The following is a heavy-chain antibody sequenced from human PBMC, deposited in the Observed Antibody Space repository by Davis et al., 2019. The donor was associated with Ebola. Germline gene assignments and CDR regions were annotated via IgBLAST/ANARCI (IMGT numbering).Heavy chain of an antibody. CDR2: ISAYNGNT. D-gene: IGHD6-13*01. V-gene: IGHV1-18*01. J-gene: IGHJ6*02. CDR1: GYTFTSYG. Sequence: ASVKVSCKASGYTFTSYGISWVRQAPGQGLEWMGWISAYNGNTNYAQKLQGRVTMTTDTSTSTAYMELSSLRSEDTAVYYCARVGSSKVYYYYYGMDVWGQGTTVTVSS. CDR3: ARVGSSKVYYYYYGMDV.